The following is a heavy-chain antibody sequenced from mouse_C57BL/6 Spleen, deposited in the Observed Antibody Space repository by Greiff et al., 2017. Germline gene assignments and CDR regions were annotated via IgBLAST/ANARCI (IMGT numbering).Heavy chain of an antibody. CDR2: IWSGGST. V-gene: IGHV2-2*01. CDR1: GFSLTSYG. J-gene: IGHJ3*01. D-gene: IGHD2-3*01. Sequence: VQLQQSGPGLVQPSQSLSITCTVSGFSLTSYGVHWVRQSPGKGLEWLGVIWSGGSTDYNAAFISRLSISKDNSKSQVFFKMNSLQADDTAIYYCARKGDDGFAWFAYWGQGTLVTVSA. CDR3: ARKGDDGFAWFAY.